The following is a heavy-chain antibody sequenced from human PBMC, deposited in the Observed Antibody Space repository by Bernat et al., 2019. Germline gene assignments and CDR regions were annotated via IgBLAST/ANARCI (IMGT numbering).Heavy chain of an antibody. D-gene: IGHD1-7*01. Sequence: QITLKESGPTLVKPTQTLTLTCTFSGFSLSTSGVGVAWIRQPPGKALEWLAFIYGDDNKRYSPSLKSRLTITKDTSKNQVVLTVTNMNPVDTATYYCAHDSHELYGMDVWGQGTTVTVSS. V-gene: IGHV2-5*02. CDR2: IYGDDNK. CDR3: AHDSHELYGMDV. J-gene: IGHJ6*02. CDR1: GFSLSTSGVG.